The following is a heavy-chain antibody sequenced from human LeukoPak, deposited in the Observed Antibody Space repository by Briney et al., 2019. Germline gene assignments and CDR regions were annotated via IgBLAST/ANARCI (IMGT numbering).Heavy chain of an antibody. D-gene: IGHD2/OR15-2a*01. CDR3: ARDHLISWFDP. Sequence: LETLSLTCAVYGGSFSGYYWSWIRQPPGKGLEWIGEINHSGSTNYNPSLKSRVTISVDTSKNQFSLKLSSVTAADTAVYYCARDHLISWFDPWGQGTLVTVSS. J-gene: IGHJ5*02. CDR2: INHSGST. CDR1: GGSFSGYY. V-gene: IGHV4-34*01.